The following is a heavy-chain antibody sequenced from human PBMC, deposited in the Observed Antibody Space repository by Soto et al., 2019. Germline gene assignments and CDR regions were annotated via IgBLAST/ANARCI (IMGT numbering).Heavy chain of an antibody. CDR1: VCSISSSSYY. CDR3: ARHYGYEDFDY. D-gene: IGHD5-18*01. V-gene: IGHV4-39*01. CDR2: IYYSGST. Sequence: ASETLSLTCTVSVCSISSSSYYWGWIRQPPGKGLEWIGSIYYSGSTYYNPSLKSRVTISVDTSKNQFSLKLSSVTAADTAVYYCARHYGYEDFDYWGQGTLVTVSS. J-gene: IGHJ4*02.